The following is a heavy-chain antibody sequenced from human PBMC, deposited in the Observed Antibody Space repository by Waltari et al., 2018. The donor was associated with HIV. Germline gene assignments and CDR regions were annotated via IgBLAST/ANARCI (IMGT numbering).Heavy chain of an antibody. V-gene: IGHV4-34*01. CDR2: INHGGRT. Sequence: QVQLRQWAAGLLKPSETLSLTCNVSGASSSAYYWTWIRQPPGKGLEGIGEINHGGRTNYNPSLKSRVTMSVDTSKNQFSLRLKSATAADTAVYYCARYFRGLEVVNYHDVFDMWGPGTMVTVSS. J-gene: IGHJ3*02. CDR1: GASSSAYY. CDR3: ARYFRGLEVVNYHDVFDM. D-gene: IGHD2-2*01.